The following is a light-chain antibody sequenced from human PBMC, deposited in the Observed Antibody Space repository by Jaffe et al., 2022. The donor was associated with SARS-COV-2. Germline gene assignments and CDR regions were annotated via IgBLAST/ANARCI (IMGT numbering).Light chain of an antibody. Sequence: EIVLTQSPATLSLSPGERATLSCRASQSVSKYLAWLQQKPGQAPRLLIYDASNRATGIPARFSGSGSGTDFTLTISSLEPEDFAVYYCQQRSNWPRTFGQGTKVEIK. V-gene: IGKV3-11*01. J-gene: IGKJ1*01. CDR2: DAS. CDR1: QSVSKY. CDR3: QQRSNWPRT.